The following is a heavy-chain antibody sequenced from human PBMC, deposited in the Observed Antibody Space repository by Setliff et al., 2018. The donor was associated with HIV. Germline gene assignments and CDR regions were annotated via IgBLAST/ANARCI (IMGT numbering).Heavy chain of an antibody. CDR3: ARDVAGKYDF. Sequence: GGSLRLSCAASGFTFSTNWMHWVRQGPGKGLVWVSRSNEDGSFTSYADSVKGRFTISRDNAKNTLYLQMNSLSAEDTGIYYCARDVAGKYDFWGQGTLVTVSS. CDR2: SNEDGSFT. CDR1: GFTFSTNW. V-gene: IGHV3-74*03. J-gene: IGHJ4*02. D-gene: IGHD2-15*01.